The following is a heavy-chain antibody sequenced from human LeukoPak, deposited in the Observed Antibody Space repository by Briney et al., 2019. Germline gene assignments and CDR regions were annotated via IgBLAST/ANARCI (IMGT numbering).Heavy chain of an antibody. J-gene: IGHJ5*02. CDR3: ARGDGYCSGGSCSYNWFDP. D-gene: IGHD2-15*01. Sequence: SETLSLTCAVYGGSFSGYYWSRIRQPPGKGLEWIGEINHSGSTNYNPSLKSRVTISVDTSKNQFSLKLSSVTAADTAVYYCARGDGYCSGGSCSYNWFDPWGQGTLVTVSS. V-gene: IGHV4-34*01. CDR2: INHSGST. CDR1: GGSFSGYY.